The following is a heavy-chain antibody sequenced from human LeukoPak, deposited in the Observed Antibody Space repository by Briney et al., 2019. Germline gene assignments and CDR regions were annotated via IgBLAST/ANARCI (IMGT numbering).Heavy chain of an antibody. D-gene: IGHD3-22*01. CDR2: ISGSAYTT. CDR3: ARAGWYYDSSAYYSWIDP. J-gene: IGHJ5*02. V-gene: IGHV3-23*01. CDR1: GFTFSSYA. Sequence: GGSLRLSCAASGFTFSSYAMSWVRQAPGKGLEWVSAISGSAYTTYYADSVKGRFTISRDNSKNTLYLQMDSLRAEDTAVYYCARAGWYYDSSAYYSWIDPWGQGTLVTVSS.